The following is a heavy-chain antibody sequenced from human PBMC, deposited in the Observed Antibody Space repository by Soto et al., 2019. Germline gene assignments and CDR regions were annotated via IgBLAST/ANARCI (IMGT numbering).Heavy chain of an antibody. J-gene: IGHJ5*02. CDR2: INHGGSA. D-gene: IGHD6-13*01. V-gene: IGHV4-34*01. CDR1: GGSLSGYY. Sequence: PSETLSLTCAVYGGSLSGYYWSWIRQTPGKRLEWVGDINHGGSANYNPSLKSRVTISVDTSKNQFSLKLSSVTAADTAMYYCARPKTIGAAAGKGWFDPWGQGTLVTVSS. CDR3: ARPKTIGAAAGKGWFDP.